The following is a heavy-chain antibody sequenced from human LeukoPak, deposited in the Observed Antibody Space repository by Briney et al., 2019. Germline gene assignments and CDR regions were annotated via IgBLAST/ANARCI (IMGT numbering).Heavy chain of an antibody. D-gene: IGHD3-10*01. CDR2: INHSGCT. V-gene: IGHV4-34*01. J-gene: IGHJ4*02. Sequence: SETLSLTCAVYGGSFSGYYWSWIRQPPGKGLEWLGEINHSGCTNYNPSLKSRVTISVDTSKNQFSLKLSSVTAADTAVYYCARGRWFGESISVHFDYWGQGTLVTVSS. CDR1: GGSFSGYY. CDR3: ARGRWFGESISVHFDY.